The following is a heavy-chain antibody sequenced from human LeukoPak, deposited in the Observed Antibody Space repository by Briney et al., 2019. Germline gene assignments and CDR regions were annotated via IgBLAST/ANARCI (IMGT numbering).Heavy chain of an antibody. V-gene: IGHV1-69*13. D-gene: IGHD6-25*01. CDR3: ARDFARLRAFDY. Sequence: SVKVSCKTSGGTFSSYAISWVRQAPGQGLEWIGDIIPIFDTANYAQKFQGRVTITADESATTSYMELSSLRSEDTAVYYCARDFARLRAFDYWGQGTLVTVSS. J-gene: IGHJ4*02. CDR2: IIPIFDTA. CDR1: GGTFSSYA.